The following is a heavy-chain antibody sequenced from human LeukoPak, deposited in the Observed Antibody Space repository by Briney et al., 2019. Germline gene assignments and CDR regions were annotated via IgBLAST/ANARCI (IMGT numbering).Heavy chain of an antibody. CDR2: INPKSGGT. Sequence: ASVKVSCKASGYTFIDYYIHWVRQAPGQGLEWMGRINPKSGGTNHAQKFQGRVTMTRDTSISTAYMELSSLRSDDTAVYFCARETYKGRYYYFDYGGRGPLVPVSS. CDR3: ARETYKGRYYYFDY. CDR1: GYTFIDYY. J-gene: IGHJ4*02. D-gene: IGHD1-26*01. V-gene: IGHV1-2*06.